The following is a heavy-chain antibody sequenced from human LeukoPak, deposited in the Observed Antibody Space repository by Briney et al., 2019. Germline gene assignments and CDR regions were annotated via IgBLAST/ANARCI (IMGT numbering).Heavy chain of an antibody. D-gene: IGHD2-2*02. CDR2: IIPIFGTA. J-gene: IGHJ6*02. Sequence: AASVKVSCKASGGTFSSYAISWVRQAPGQGLEWMGGIIPIFGTANYAQKFQGRVTITADESTSTAYMELSSLRSEDTAVYYCARAEAHIVVVPAAIRNSYYYYGMDVWGQGTTVTVSS. CDR3: ARAEAHIVVVPAAIRNSYYYYGMDV. V-gene: IGHV1-69*13. CDR1: GGTFSSYA.